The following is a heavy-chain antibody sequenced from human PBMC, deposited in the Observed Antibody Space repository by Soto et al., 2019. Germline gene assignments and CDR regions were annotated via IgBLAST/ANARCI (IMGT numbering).Heavy chain of an antibody. V-gene: IGHV4-39*01. D-gene: IGHD3-9*01. Sequence: ASETLSLTCTVSGGSISSSNYYWGWIRQPPGKGLEWIGSIYYSGSTHYNSSLRGRVTISVDTSKKQFSLRLSSVTAADTAVYYCASAFDYQGAFDIWGQGTMVTVSS. J-gene: IGHJ3*02. CDR1: GGSISSSNYY. CDR2: IYYSGST. CDR3: ASAFDYQGAFDI.